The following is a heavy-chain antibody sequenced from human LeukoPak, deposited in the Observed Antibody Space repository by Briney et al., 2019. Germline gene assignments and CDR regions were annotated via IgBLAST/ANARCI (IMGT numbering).Heavy chain of an antibody. Sequence: GGSLRLSCAASGFTFSSYVMHWVRQAPGKGLEWVAVISYDGSNKYYADSVKGRFTISRDNSKNTLYLQMNSLRAEDTAVYYCAKDGGSYGNYYYGMDVWGQGTTVTVSS. CDR1: GFTFSSYV. CDR3: AKDGGSYGNYYYGMDV. D-gene: IGHD1-26*01. V-gene: IGHV3-30*18. J-gene: IGHJ6*02. CDR2: ISYDGSNK.